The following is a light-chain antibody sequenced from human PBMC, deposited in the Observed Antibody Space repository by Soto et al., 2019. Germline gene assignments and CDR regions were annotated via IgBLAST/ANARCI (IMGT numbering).Light chain of an antibody. V-gene: IGKV3-20*01. Sequence: EIVLTQSPGTLSLSPGERATLSCRASQTLSTNSLAWYQQRPGQTPRLLIYAASTRDTDIPDRFNGSGSGTDFALTISRLEPEDFALYYCQQYNDSRLTFGPGTKVDVK. J-gene: IGKJ3*01. CDR3: QQYNDSRLT. CDR2: AAS. CDR1: QTLSTNS.